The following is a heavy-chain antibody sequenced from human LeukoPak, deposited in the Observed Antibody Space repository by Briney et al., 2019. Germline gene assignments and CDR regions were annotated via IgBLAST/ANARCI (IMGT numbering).Heavy chain of an antibody. CDR3: TRAPHPRCSSSGCYLDY. J-gene: IGHJ4*02. CDR2: IQAKAYGGAT. V-gene: IGHV3-49*04. D-gene: IGHD2-2*01. Sequence: GGSLRLSCSTSGFTFGDYAMSWVRQAPGKGLEWVCVIQAKAYGGATKYAASVSGRFSISRDDSQSIANLQMNDLKTEDTAVYYCTRAPHPRCSSSGCYLDYWGQGTLVTVSS. CDR1: GFTFGDYA.